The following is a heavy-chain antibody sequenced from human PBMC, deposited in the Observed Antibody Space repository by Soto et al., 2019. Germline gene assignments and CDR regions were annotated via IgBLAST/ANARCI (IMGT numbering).Heavy chain of an antibody. CDR2: IRSKANSYAT. CDR1: RVTFSGSA. J-gene: IGHJ4*02. V-gene: IGHV3-73*01. D-gene: IGHD2-2*01. Sequence: PGGSLGLSCAASRVTFSGSAMHWVGQASREGLEWVGRIRSKANSYATAYAASVKGRFTISRDDSKNTAYLQMNSLKTEDTAVYYCTRRDCSSTSCYVYDYWGQGTLVTVSS. CDR3: TRRDCSSTSCYVYDY.